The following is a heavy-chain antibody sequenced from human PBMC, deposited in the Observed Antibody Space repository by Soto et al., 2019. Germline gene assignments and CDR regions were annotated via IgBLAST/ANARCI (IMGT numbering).Heavy chain of an antibody. V-gene: IGHV1-8*01. J-gene: IGHJ5*02. CDR2: MNPNSGNT. CDR3: ARGLAEWSQGVWFDP. Sequence: RASVKVSCKASGYTFTSYDINWVRQATGQGLEWMGWMNPNSGNTGYAQKFQGRVTMTRNTSISTAYMELSSLRSEDTAVYYCARGLAEWSQGVWFDPWGQGTLVTVSS. D-gene: IGHD3-3*01. CDR1: GYTFTSYD.